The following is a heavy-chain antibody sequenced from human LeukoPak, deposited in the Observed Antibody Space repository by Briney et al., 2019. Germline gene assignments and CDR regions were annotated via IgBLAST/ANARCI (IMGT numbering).Heavy chain of an antibody. V-gene: IGHV4-34*01. CDR2: INHSGST. D-gene: IGHD3-22*01. CDR3: ARRARDSSGYYWVFDY. J-gene: IGHJ4*02. Sequence: SETLSLTCAVYGGSFSGYYWSWIRQPPGKGLEWTGEINHSGSTNYNPSLKSRVTISVDTSKNQFSLKLSSVTAADTAVYYCARRARDSSGYYWVFDYWGQGTLVTVSS. CDR1: GGSFSGYY.